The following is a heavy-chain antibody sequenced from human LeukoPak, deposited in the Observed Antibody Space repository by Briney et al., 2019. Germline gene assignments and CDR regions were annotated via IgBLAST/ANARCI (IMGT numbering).Heavy chain of an antibody. CDR2: IYYDGSKK. D-gene: IGHD2-15*01. CDR1: GFNFRTYG. J-gene: IGHJ4*02. Sequence: PGGSLRLSCAASGFNFRTYGMHWVRQAPGNGLEWVAVIYYDGSKKYYTDSVRGRFTISRDDSKNMLYMQMNSLRAEDTAVYFCAKSQDGRRLFHFDYWGQGTLVTVSS. V-gene: IGHV3-33*06. CDR3: AKSQDGRRLFHFDY.